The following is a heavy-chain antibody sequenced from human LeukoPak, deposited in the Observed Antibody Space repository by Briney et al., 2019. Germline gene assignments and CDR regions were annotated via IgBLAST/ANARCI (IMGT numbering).Heavy chain of an antibody. V-gene: IGHV4-59*11. CDR2: ISNSGST. D-gene: IGHD2-2*01. Sequence: SETLSLTCTVSGGSISSHYWTWIRQSPVKGLEWIGDISNSGSTSYNPSLKSRVTISIDTSKNQFSLTLKSVTATDTAVYYCARVKASSTSWTFDQWGQGALVTVSS. J-gene: IGHJ4*02. CDR1: GGSISSHY. CDR3: ARVKASSTSWTFDQ.